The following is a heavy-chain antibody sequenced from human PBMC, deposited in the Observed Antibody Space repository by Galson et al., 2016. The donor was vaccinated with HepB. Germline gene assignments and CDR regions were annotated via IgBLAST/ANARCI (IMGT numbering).Heavy chain of an antibody. CDR2: IYHSGIS. D-gene: IGHD3-22*01. CDR3: AKSRYSDTTGYFFPDF. V-gene: IGHV4-4*02. Sequence: SETLSLTRAVSGGSISYNYWWSWVRQPPGQGLEWIGQIYHSGISNYNPSLKSRVSISVAKSKNHFSLQLTSVTAADTAIYFCAKSRYSDTTGYFFPDFWGQGTLVTVSS. CDR1: GGSISYNYW. J-gene: IGHJ4*02.